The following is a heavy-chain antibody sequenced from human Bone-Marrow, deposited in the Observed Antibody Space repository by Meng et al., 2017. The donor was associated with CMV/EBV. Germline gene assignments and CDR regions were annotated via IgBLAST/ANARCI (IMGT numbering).Heavy chain of an antibody. J-gene: IGHJ4*02. CDR3: AKVGIQLWLFDY. V-gene: IGHV3-23*01. D-gene: IGHD5-18*01. CDR2: ISGSGGST. CDR1: GFTFSSYA. Sequence: GESLKISCAASGFTFSSYAMSWVRQAPGKGLEWVSAISGSGGSTYYADSVKGRFTISRDNSKNTLYLQMNSLRAEDTAVYYCAKVGIQLWLFDYWGQGTLVTVSS.